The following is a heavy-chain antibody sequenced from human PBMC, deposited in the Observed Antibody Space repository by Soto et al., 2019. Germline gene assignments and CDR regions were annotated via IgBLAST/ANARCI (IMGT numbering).Heavy chain of an antibody. CDR2: VYSSGST. V-gene: IGHV4-4*07. CDR1: GGSISGLY. D-gene: IGHD6-19*01. J-gene: IGHJ4*02. CDR3: ARDGIAVAGESFDH. Sequence: QVQLQESGPGLVKPSETLSLTCTVSGGSISGLYWSWIRQPAGKGLEWIGRVYSSGSTSFNPSLKDRVTMSVDTSKNQFSLRLTAVTAADTAIYYCARDGIAVAGESFDHWGQGTLVTVSS.